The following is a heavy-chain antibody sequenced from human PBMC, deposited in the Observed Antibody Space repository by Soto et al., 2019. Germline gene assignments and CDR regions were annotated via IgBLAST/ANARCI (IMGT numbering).Heavy chain of an antibody. V-gene: IGHV5-51*01. CDR3: ARSRITGSTWTFDY. Sequence: GESLKISCKGSGYSFTNYWIGWVRQMPGKGLEWMGIIYPGDSDTRYSPSFQGQVTISTDKSISTAYLQWSSLRASDSAMYYCARSRITGSTWTFDYWGQGTLVTVSS. CDR1: GYSFTNYW. CDR2: IYPGDSDT. D-gene: IGHD1-20*01. J-gene: IGHJ4*02.